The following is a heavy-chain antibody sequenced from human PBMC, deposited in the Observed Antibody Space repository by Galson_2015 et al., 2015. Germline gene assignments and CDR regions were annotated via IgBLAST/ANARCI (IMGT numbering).Heavy chain of an antibody. V-gene: IGHV1-69*10. Sequence: VKVSCKGSGYTLTELSMHWVRQAPGQGLEWMGRIIPILGIANYAQKFQGRVTITADKSTSTAYMELSSLRSEDTAVYYCARRDSSSWSVNNWFDPWG. CDR2: IIPILGIA. J-gene: IGHJ5*02. D-gene: IGHD6-13*01. CDR1: GYTLTELS. CDR3: ARRDSSSWSVNNWFDP.